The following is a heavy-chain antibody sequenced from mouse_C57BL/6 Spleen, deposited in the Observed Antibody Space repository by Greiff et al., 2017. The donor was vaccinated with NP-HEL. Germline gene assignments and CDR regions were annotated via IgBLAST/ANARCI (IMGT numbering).Heavy chain of an antibody. CDR3: AREGMVTTPYFDY. D-gene: IGHD2-2*01. Sequence: QVQLQQPGAELVRPGTSVKLSCKASGYTFTSYWMHWVKQRPGQGLEWIGVIDPSDSYTNYNQKFKGKATLTVDTSSSTAYMQLSSLTSEDSAVYYCAREGMVTTPYFDYWGQGTTLTVSS. V-gene: IGHV1-59*01. CDR2: IDPSDSYT. CDR1: GYTFTSYW. J-gene: IGHJ2*01.